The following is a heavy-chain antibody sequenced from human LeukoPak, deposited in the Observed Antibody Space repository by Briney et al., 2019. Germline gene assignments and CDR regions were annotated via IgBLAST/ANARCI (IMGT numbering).Heavy chain of an antibody. J-gene: IGHJ5*02. CDR1: GFTFSSYA. Sequence: GGSLRLSCAASGFTFSSYAMSWVRQAPGKGLEWVSAISGSGGSTYYADSVKGRFTISRDNSKNTLYLQMNSLRAEDTAVYYCAKAGGIIAAAGNWFDPWGQGALVTVSS. CDR3: AKAGGIIAAAGNWFDP. CDR2: ISGSGGST. V-gene: IGHV3-23*01. D-gene: IGHD6-13*01.